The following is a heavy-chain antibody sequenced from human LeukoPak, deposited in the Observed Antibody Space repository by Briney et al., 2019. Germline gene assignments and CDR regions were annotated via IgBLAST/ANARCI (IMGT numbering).Heavy chain of an antibody. CDR1: GGTFSRYA. Sequence: ASVKVSCNASGGTFSRYAISWVRQAPGQGLEGMGGYIPMFATANYAENFQTRVTITADASTSTFSMELSRLRPEDGAVYFCAGASSKWELSFWGQGTLVTVSS. CDR3: AGASSKWELSF. V-gene: IGHV1-69*13. J-gene: IGHJ4*02. CDR2: YIPMFATA. D-gene: IGHD1-26*01.